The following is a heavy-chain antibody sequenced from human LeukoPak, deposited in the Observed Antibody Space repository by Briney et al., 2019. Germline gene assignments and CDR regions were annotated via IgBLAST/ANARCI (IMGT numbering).Heavy chain of an antibody. Sequence: PSETLSLTCTVSGYSISSGYYWGWIRQPPGKGLEWIGSIYHSGSTYYNPSLKSRVTISVDTSKNQFSLKLSSVTAADTAVYYCARAATPDYWGQGTLVTVSS. J-gene: IGHJ4*02. CDR1: GYSISSGYY. V-gene: IGHV4-38-2*02. D-gene: IGHD2-15*01. CDR2: IYHSGST. CDR3: ARAATPDY.